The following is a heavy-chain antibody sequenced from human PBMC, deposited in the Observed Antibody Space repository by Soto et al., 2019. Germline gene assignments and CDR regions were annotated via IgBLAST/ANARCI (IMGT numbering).Heavy chain of an antibody. D-gene: IGHD1-26*01. CDR2: IWYDASNK. J-gene: IGHJ4*02. CDR3: ARGRVDGGELDL. CDR1: GFTFRTYG. V-gene: IGHV3-33*01. Sequence: VQLVESGGGVVQPGRSLRLSCAASGFTFRTYGMYWVRQAPGKGLEWVAVIWYDASNKYYADSVKGRFTISRDNSENTLSMQMNSLRAEDTAVYYCARGRVDGGELDLWGQGTLVTVSS.